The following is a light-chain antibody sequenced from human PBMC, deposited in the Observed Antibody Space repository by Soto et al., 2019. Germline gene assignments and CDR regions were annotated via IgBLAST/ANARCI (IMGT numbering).Light chain of an antibody. V-gene: IGKV3-11*01. Sequence: EIVLTQSPATLSLSPGERATLSCRASQSVSSYLAWYQQKPGQAPRLLIYDASNRATGIPARFSGSGSGTDFNLTISSLEPEDFAVYYCQQRSNWRALTFGGGTKVEIK. CDR2: DAS. CDR3: QQRSNWRALT. CDR1: QSVSSY. J-gene: IGKJ4*01.